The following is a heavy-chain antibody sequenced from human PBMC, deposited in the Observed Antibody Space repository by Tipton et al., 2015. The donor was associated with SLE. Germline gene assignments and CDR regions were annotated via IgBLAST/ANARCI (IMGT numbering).Heavy chain of an antibody. Sequence: TLSLTCALSGESLSGYYWSWLRQSPGKGLEWIGQIHLLGATDYNPSLKSRVTLSVDASKNQFSLRRRSVTAADTAVYYCAREGSSTWYWYFDLWGRGTPVTVSS. CDR2: IHLLGAT. CDR3: AREGSSTWYWYFDL. CDR1: GESLSGYY. V-gene: IGHV4-34*01. J-gene: IGHJ2*01. D-gene: IGHD2-2*01.